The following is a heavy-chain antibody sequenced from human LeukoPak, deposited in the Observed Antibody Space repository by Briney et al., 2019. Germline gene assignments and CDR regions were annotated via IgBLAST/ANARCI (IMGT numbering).Heavy chain of an antibody. CDR1: GFTFSSYV. CDR3: ARGHSSSWYYYYYYMDV. Sequence: GGSLRLSCAASGFTFSSYVMHWLRQAPGKGLEGVAGVWYDGSNKYHADSVKGRFTISRDNSKNTLYLQMNSLRAEDTAVYYCARGHSSSWYYYYYYMDVWGKGTTVTVSS. D-gene: IGHD6-13*01. V-gene: IGHV3-33*01. J-gene: IGHJ6*03. CDR2: VWYDGSNK.